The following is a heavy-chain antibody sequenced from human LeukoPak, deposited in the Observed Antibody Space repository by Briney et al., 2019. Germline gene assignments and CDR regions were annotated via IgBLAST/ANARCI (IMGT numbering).Heavy chain of an antibody. J-gene: IGHJ4*02. D-gene: IGHD3-10*01. CDR3: ATDLYASGSYVFDY. V-gene: IGHV1-24*01. CDR2: FDPEDGET. Sequence: ASVKVSCKVSGYTLTELSMHWVRQAPGKGLEWMGGFDPEDGETIYAQKFQGRVTMTEDTSKDTAYMDLSSLRSEDTAVYYCATDLYASGSYVFDYWGQGTLVTVSS. CDR1: GYTLTELS.